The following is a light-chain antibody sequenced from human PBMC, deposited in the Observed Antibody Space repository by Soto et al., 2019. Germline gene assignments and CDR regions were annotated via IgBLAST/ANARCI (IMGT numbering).Light chain of an antibody. CDR3: QQASTFPFT. CDR2: GAS. V-gene: IGKV3-20*01. J-gene: IGKJ4*01. CDR1: QSVSSNN. Sequence: EIVLTQSPGTLSLSPGERATLSCRASQSVSSNNLAWYQQRPGQAPRVVIYGASTRATGIPERFSGSGSGTDFTLTISRLEPEDFATYYCQQASTFPFTFGGGTEVQIK.